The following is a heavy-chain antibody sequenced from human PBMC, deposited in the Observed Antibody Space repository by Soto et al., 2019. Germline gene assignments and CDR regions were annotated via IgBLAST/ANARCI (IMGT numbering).Heavy chain of an antibody. Sequence: GESLKISCEGSGYSFTSFWIGWVRQMPGKGLEWMGMIYLGDSDTRYSPSFQGQVTFSADKSIRTAYLQWSSLKASDTAMYYCVMIVAPGGRPKWIDTWGQGTLVTLSS. CDR3: VMIVAPGGRPKWIDT. CDR2: IYLGDSDT. V-gene: IGHV5-51*01. D-gene: IGHD5-12*01. CDR1: GYSFTSFW. J-gene: IGHJ5*02.